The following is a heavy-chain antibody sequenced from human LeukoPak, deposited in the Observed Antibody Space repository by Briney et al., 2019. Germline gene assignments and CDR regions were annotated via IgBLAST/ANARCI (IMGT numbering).Heavy chain of an antibody. D-gene: IGHD2-15*01. J-gene: IGHJ4*02. CDR3: ARDQAFVYGSGGTCYDDY. CDR2: INPNSGDT. Sequence: ASVKVTYTASGYTFTVYYMHGVRQPPGQGLEWMGWINPNSGDTHYAQKFQGRVTMTRDTSINTAYMELSRLRSDDTAVYYCARDQAFVYGSGGTCYDDYWGQRSLITVSS. CDR1: GYTFTVYY. V-gene: IGHV1-2*02.